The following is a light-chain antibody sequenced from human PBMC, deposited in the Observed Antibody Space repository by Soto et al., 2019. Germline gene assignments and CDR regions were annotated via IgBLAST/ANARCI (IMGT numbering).Light chain of an antibody. Sequence: DIQMTQSPSSLSASVGDRVTITCRASQASSNYLAWYQQRPGQVPRLVIYDASTLQSGVPSRFSGGRSGTEFTLTISNLQPEDVATYYCQRYNSVPRTFGQGTKVEIK. V-gene: IGKV1-27*01. CDR1: QASSNY. CDR2: DAS. J-gene: IGKJ1*01. CDR3: QRYNSVPRT.